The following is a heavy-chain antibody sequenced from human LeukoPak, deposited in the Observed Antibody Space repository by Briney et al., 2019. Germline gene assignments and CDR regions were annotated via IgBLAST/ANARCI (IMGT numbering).Heavy chain of an antibody. CDR3: ARAGSRYCSSTSCYSVFDY. D-gene: IGHD2-2*01. J-gene: IGHJ4*02. CDR1: GFTFSSYW. V-gene: IGHV3-7*01. CDR2: IKQDGSEK. Sequence: GGSLRLSCAASGFTFSSYWMSWVRQAPGKGLEWVANIKQDGSEKYYVDSVKGRFTISRDNAKNSLCLQMNSLRAEDTAVYYCARAGSRYCSSTSCYSVFDYWGQGTLVTVSS.